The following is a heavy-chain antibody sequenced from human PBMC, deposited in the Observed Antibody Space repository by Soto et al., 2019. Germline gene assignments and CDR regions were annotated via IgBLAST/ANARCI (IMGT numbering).Heavy chain of an antibody. Sequence: QVQLQESGPGLVKPSQTLSLTCTVSGGSISSGDYYWSWIRQPPGKGLEWIGYIYYSGSTYYNPSLKSRVTISVDTSKNQFSLKLSSVTAADTAVYYCARAGTGYYTYYYYGMDVWGQGTTVTVSS. V-gene: IGHV4-30-4*01. CDR2: IYYSGST. J-gene: IGHJ6*02. CDR1: GGSISSGDYY. D-gene: IGHD2-15*01. CDR3: ARAGTGYYTYYYYGMDV.